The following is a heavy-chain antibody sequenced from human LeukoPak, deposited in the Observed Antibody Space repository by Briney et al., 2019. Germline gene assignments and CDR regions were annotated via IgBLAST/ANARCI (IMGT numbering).Heavy chain of an antibody. CDR1: GFTFSSYG. CDR3: TTRGISSSWYVDY. CDR2: ISGSGGST. J-gene: IGHJ4*02. D-gene: IGHD6-13*01. V-gene: IGHV3-23*01. Sequence: PGGSLRLSCAASGFTFSSYGMSWVRQAPGKGLEWVSAISGSGGSTYYADSVKGRFTISRDNSKNTLYLQMNSLKTEDTAVYYCTTRGISSSWYVDYWGQGTLVTVSS.